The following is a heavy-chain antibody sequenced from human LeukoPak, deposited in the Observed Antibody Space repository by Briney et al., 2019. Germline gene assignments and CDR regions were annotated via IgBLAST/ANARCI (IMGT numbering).Heavy chain of an antibody. CDR2: IYYSGST. CDR3: ARAHSSSWYMDY. Sequence: SEALSLTCSVSGGSISSYYWSWIRQPPGKGLEWIGYIYYSGSTNYNPSLKSRVTISVDTSENQLSLKLSSVTAADTAVYYCARAHSSSWYMDYWGQGTLVTVSS. J-gene: IGHJ4*02. CDR1: GGSISSYY. D-gene: IGHD6-13*01. V-gene: IGHV4-59*01.